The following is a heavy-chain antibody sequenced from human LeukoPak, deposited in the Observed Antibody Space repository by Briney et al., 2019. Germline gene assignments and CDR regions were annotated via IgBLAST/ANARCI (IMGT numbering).Heavy chain of an antibody. V-gene: IGHV1-69*01. CDR3: ARGPEIEVAGTTFGEYKWFHP. D-gene: IGHD6-19*01. Sequence: SLKVPCKTTGGTLSNYPISWVRQAPGQGLEWRGGIMPIFGTAHYAEKFQASVTITADESTSTVFMELRSLKSEDTAVYYCARGPEIEVAGTTFGEYKWFHPWGQGTLITVSS. CDR1: GGTLSNYP. CDR2: IMPIFGTA. J-gene: IGHJ5*02.